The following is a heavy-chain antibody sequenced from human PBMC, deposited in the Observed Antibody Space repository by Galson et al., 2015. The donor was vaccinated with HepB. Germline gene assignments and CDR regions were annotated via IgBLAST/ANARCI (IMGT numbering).Heavy chain of an antibody. D-gene: IGHD6-19*01. CDR1: GGSISSGHW. CDR2: IHHSGNT. CDR3: ARSSLGWRVSLDI. J-gene: IGHJ3*02. V-gene: IGHV4-4*02. Sequence: SGTLSLTCVVSGGSISSGHWWSWVRQPPGKGLEWVGEIHHSGNTFYNPSLKSRLTISVDKSKDQFSLRLTSVTAADTAMYYCARSSLGWRVSLDIWGRGAMVTVSS.